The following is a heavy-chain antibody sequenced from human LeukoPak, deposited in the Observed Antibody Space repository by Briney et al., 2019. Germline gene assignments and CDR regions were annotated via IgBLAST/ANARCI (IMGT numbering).Heavy chain of an antibody. J-gene: IGHJ6*03. CDR2: IYYSGST. D-gene: IGHD6-13*01. V-gene: IGHV4-59*01. CDR1: GGSISSYY. CDR3: AYSSSWYYYYYYMDV. Sequence: KTSETLSLTCTVSGGSISSYYWSWIRQPPGKGLEWIGYIYYSGSTNYNPSLKSRVTISVATSKNQFSLKLSSVTAEDTAVYYCAYSSSWYYYYYYMDVWGKGTTVTVSS.